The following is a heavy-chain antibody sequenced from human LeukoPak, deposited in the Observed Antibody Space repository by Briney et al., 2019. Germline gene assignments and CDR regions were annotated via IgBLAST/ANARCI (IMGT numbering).Heavy chain of an antibody. J-gene: IGHJ3*02. V-gene: IGHV3-30*04. Sequence: GGSLRLSCAASGFTFSSYAMHWVRQAPGKGLEWVAVISYDGSNKYYADSVKGRFTISRDNSKNTLYLQMNSLRAEDTAAYYCARDPGLYCSGGSCYYDAFDIWGQGTMVTVSS. CDR2: ISYDGSNK. D-gene: IGHD2-15*01. CDR1: GFTFSSYA. CDR3: ARDPGLYCSGGSCYYDAFDI.